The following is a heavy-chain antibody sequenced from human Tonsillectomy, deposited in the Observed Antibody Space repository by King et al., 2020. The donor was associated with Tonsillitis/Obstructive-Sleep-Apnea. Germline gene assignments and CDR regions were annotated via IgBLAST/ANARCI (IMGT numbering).Heavy chain of an antibody. CDR1: GYTFTGYY. CDR3: ASNWGSPSNFEY. J-gene: IGHJ4*02. Sequence: QVQLVESGAEVKKPGASVKVFCRASGYTFTGYYIHWVRQAPGQGLEWMGWINPNTGGTNYAQKFQGRVTLTRDTSISTAYMELSRLRSDDTAVYYCASNWGSPSNFEYWGQGTLVTVSS. D-gene: IGHD7-27*01. CDR2: INPNTGGT. V-gene: IGHV1-2*02.